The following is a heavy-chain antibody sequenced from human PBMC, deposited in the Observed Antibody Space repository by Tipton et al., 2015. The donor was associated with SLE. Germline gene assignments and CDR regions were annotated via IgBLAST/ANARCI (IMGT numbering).Heavy chain of an antibody. J-gene: IGHJ6*02. D-gene: IGHD3-10*01. V-gene: IGHV3-48*02. CDR2: ISSSSTI. CDR1: GFTFSSYS. CDR3: ARELSADGSGYYGMDV. Sequence: SLRLSCAASGFTFSSYSMNWVRQAPGKGLEWVSYISSSSTIYYADSVKGRFTISRDNAKNSLYLQMNSLRDEDTAVYYCARELSADGSGYYGMDVWGQGTTVTVSS.